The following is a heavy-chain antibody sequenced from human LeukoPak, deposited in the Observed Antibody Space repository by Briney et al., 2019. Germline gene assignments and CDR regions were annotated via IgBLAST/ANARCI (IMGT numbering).Heavy chain of an antibody. J-gene: IGHJ4*02. CDR3: ARGGYSSGWYRD. CDR1: GFTFSRYW. Sequence: QPGGSLRLSCAASGFTFSRYWMHWVRQAPGKGLEWVSVVYSGGSTYYADSVKGRFTISRDNSKNTLYLQMSSLRAEDTAVYYCARGGYSSGWYRDWGQGTLVTVSS. D-gene: IGHD6-19*01. V-gene: IGHV3-53*01. CDR2: VYSGGST.